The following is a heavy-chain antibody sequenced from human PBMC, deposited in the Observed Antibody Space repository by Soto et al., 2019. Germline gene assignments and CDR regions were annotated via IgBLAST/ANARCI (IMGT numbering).Heavy chain of an antibody. J-gene: IGHJ4*02. CDR3: AKDRNYPRDQFHY. CDR1: VFTFITYA. CDR2: ISANGQGI. V-gene: IGHV3-23*01. Sequence: GWSLRLSCASSVFTFITYALSWVRQAPGKGLEWVSAISANGQGIYYADSVRGRFTISRDNSKNTIFLHMDSLRAEDTAVYYCAKDRNYPRDQFHYWGQGTLVTVSS. D-gene: IGHD1-7*01.